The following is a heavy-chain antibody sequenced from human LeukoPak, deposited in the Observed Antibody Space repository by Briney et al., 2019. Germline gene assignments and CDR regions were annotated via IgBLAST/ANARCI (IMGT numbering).Heavy chain of an antibody. Sequence: PGGSLRLSCAASGFTFSSYAMSWVRQAPGKGLEWVSAISGSGGSTYYADSVKGRFTISRDNSKNTLYLQMNSLRAEDTAVYYCAKFLLWFGEHPSGMLLISGAPHAFGIWGQGTMVTVSS. V-gene: IGHV3-23*01. CDR1: GFTFSSYA. CDR3: AKFLLWFGEHPSGMLLISGAPHAFGI. CDR2: ISGSGGST. D-gene: IGHD3-10*01. J-gene: IGHJ3*02.